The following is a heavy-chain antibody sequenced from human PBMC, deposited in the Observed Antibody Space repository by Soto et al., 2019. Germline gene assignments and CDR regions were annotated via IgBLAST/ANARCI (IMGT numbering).Heavy chain of an antibody. CDR3: ARDIGRYDSSGYYLAYYFDY. J-gene: IGHJ4*02. CDR2: IWYDGSNK. CDR1: GFTFSSYG. D-gene: IGHD3-22*01. V-gene: IGHV3-33*01. Sequence: GGSLRLSCAASGFTFSSYGMHWVRQAPGKGLEWVAVIWYDGSNKYYADSVKGRFTISRDNSKNTLYLQMNSLRAEDTAVYYCARDIGRYDSSGYYLAYYFDYWGQGTLVTVSS.